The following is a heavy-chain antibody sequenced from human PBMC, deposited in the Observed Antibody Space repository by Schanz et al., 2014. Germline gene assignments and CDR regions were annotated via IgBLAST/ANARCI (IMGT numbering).Heavy chain of an antibody. CDR3: ATNSPFRMVRGSNAFDA. V-gene: IGHV1-24*01. CDR2: FHHEDGDT. J-gene: IGHJ3*01. CDR1: GYIFGSHG. D-gene: IGHD3-10*01. Sequence: QVQLVQSAPEVKKPGASVKVSCKASGYIFGSHGMTWVRQAPGRGLEWMGGFHHEDGDTVYAQKFQGRVTMTEDTSTETAYMELSGLRSGDTAVYYCATNSPFRMVRGSNAFDAWGQGTMXTVSS.